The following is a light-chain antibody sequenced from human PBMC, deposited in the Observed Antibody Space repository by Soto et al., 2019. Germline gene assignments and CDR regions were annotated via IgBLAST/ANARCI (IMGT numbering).Light chain of an antibody. CDR3: QQYNKWPLT. J-gene: IGKJ4*01. V-gene: IGKV3D-15*01. CDR1: QSVSSN. CDR2: GAS. Sequence: EIVMTQSPATLSVSPGERANLSCRGSQSVSSNLAWYQQKPGQAPRLLIYGASTRATGIPARFSGSGSGTEFTLTISSLQSEDFAVYYCQQYNKWPLTFGGGTKVEIK.